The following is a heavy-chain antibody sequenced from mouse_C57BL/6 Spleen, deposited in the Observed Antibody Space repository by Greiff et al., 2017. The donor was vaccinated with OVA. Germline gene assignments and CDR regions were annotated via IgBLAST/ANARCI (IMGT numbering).Heavy chain of an antibody. V-gene: IGHV1-4*01. CDR1: GYTFTSYT. CDR2: INPSSGYT. Sequence: VQLQESGAELARPGASVKLSCQASGYTFTSYTMHWVKQRPGQGLEWIGYINPSSGYTKYNQKFKDKATLTADKSSSTAYMQLRSLTSEYSAVYDCAIDGTFTTTVVAPGFAYWGQGTLVTVSA. D-gene: IGHD1-1*01. J-gene: IGHJ3*01. CDR3: AIDGTFTTTVVAPGFAY.